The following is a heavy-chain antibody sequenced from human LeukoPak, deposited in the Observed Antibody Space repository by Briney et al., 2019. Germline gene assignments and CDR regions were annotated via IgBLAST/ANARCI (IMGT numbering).Heavy chain of an antibody. CDR3: ARGVMITFGGVIVKDY. Sequence: GGSLRLACAASGFSFRSYWMSWVRQAPGNGLEWVANIKQDGSEKYYVDSVKGRFTISRDNAKNSLYLQMNSLRAEDTAVYYCARGVMITFGGVIVKDYWGQGTLVTVSS. D-gene: IGHD3-16*02. J-gene: IGHJ4*02. CDR1: GFSFRSYW. V-gene: IGHV3-7*01. CDR2: IKQDGSEK.